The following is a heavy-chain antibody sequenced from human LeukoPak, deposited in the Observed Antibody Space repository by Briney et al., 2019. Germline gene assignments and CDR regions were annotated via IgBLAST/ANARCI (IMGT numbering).Heavy chain of an antibody. CDR1: GFTFSSYA. D-gene: IGHD3-22*01. Sequence: GGSLRLSCAASGFTFSSYAMSWVRQAPGKGLEWVSAISGSGGSTYYADSVKGRFTISRDNSKNTLYLQMNSLRAEDTAVYYCARDVLGTYYYDSSGSPRAYWGQGTLVTVSS. CDR2: ISGSGGST. J-gene: IGHJ4*02. V-gene: IGHV3-23*01. CDR3: ARDVLGTYYYDSSGSPRAY.